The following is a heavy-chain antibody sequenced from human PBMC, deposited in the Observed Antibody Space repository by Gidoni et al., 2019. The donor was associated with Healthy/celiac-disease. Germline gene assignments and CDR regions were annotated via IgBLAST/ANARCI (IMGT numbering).Heavy chain of an antibody. CDR2: ISSSSSTI. CDR1: GFTFSSYS. J-gene: IGHJ6*03. CDR3: ARDETSSSWSADYYYMDV. V-gene: IGHV3-48*01. Sequence: EVQLVESGGGLVQPGGSLRLSCAASGFTFSSYSMNWVRQAPGKGLEWVSYISSSSSTIYYADSVKGRFTISRDNAKNSLYLQMNSLRAEDTAVYYCARDETSSSWSADYYYMDVWGKGTTVTVSS. D-gene: IGHD6-13*01.